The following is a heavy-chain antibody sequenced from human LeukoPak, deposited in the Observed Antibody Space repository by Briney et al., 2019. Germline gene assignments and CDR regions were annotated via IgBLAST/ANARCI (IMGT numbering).Heavy chain of an antibody. V-gene: IGHV2-70*11. CDR2: IDWDDDK. D-gene: IGHD3-3*01. J-gene: IGHJ6*02. CDR1: GGSISSYY. Sequence: TLSLTCTVSGGSISSYYWSWIRQPPGKALEWLARIDWDDDKYYSTSLKTRLTISKDTSKNQVVLTMTNMDPVDTATYYCARLITTGYYYYGMDVWGQGTTVTVSS. CDR3: ARLITTGYYYYGMDV.